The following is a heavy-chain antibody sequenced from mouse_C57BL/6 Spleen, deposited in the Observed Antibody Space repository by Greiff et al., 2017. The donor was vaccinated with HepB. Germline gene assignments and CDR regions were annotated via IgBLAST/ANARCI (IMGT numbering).Heavy chain of an antibody. CDR2: ISDGGSYT. V-gene: IGHV5-4*01. Sequence: EVKLMESGGGLVKPGGSLKLSCAASGFTFSSYAMSWVRQTPEKRLEWVATISDGGSYTYYPDNVKGRFTISRDNAKNNLYLQMSHLTSEDTAMYYCARDREYYGSSPYWYFDVWGTGTTVTVSS. D-gene: IGHD1-1*01. J-gene: IGHJ1*03. CDR3: ARDREYYGSSPYWYFDV. CDR1: GFTFSSYA.